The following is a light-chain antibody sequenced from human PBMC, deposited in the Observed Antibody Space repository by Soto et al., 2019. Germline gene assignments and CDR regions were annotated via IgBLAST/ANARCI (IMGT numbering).Light chain of an antibody. CDR3: QQYNSYPWT. Sequence: DIPMTQSPSTLSASVGDRVTITCRASQSISSWLAWYQQKPGKAPKLLSYKASSLESGVPSRFSGRGSGTEFTLTISSLQRDDFATYYCQQYNSYPWTFRQGTKVEIK. CDR2: KAS. CDR1: QSISSW. J-gene: IGKJ1*01. V-gene: IGKV1-5*03.